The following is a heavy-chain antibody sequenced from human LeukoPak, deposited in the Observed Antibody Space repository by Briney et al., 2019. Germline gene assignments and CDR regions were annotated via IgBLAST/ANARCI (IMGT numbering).Heavy chain of an antibody. D-gene: IGHD6-13*01. CDR3: ARGGIVAAGTSVY. CDR1: GGSFSGYY. CDR2: INHSGST. J-gene: IGHJ4*02. Sequence: SETLSLTCAVYGGSFSGYYWSWIRQPPGKGLEWIGEINHSGSTNYNPSLKSRVTISVDTSKNQFSLKLSSVTAADTAVYYCARGGIVAAGTSVYWGQGTLGTVSS. V-gene: IGHV4-34*01.